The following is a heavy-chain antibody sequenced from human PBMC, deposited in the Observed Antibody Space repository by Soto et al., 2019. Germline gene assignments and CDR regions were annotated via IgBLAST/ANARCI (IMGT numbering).Heavy chain of an antibody. V-gene: IGHV3-30-3*01. J-gene: IGHJ4*02. Sequence: QVQLVESGGGVVQPGRSLRLSCAASGFTVSNYAMHWIRQAPGKGLEWVAVISYDGSNRQYADSVKGRFTISRDNFENTLYLHMDSLRAEDTAVYYCARDWWSNYDTRDRWDWWGQGTLVTVSS. CDR3: ARDWWSNYDTRDRWDW. CDR2: ISYDGSNR. D-gene: IGHD3-22*01. CDR1: GFTVSNYA.